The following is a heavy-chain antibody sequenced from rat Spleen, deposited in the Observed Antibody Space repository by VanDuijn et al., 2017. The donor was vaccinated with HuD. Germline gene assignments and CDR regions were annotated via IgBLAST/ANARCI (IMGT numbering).Heavy chain of an antibody. D-gene: IGHD1-11*01. V-gene: IGHV5-7*01. CDR3: ARHGYGGYSGSFAY. Sequence: EVQLVESGGGLVQPGGSMKLSCAASGFTFSNYDMAWVRQAPTKGLEWVASINFDGSGTYYRDSVKGRFTISRDNAESTLYLQMDSLRSEDTATYHCARHGYGGYSGSFAYWGQGVMVTVSS. CDR1: GFTFSNYD. CDR2: INFDGSGT. J-gene: IGHJ2*01.